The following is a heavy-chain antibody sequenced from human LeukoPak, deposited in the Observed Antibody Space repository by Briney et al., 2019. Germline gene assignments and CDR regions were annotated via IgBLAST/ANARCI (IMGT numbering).Heavy chain of an antibody. Sequence: SETLSLTCTVSGGSISSYYWSWIRQPAGKGLEWIGRICTSGSTNYNPSLKSRVTMSVDTSKNQFSLKLSSVTAADTAVYYCARDIGYYDFWSGYYYWFDPWGQGTLVTVSS. D-gene: IGHD3-3*01. CDR2: ICTSGST. CDR1: GGSISSYY. J-gene: IGHJ5*02. CDR3: ARDIGYYDFWSGYYYWFDP. V-gene: IGHV4-4*07.